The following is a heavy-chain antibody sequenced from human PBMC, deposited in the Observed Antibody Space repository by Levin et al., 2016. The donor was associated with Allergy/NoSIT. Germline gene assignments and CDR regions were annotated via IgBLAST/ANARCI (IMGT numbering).Heavy chain of an antibody. CDR3: AKAAGPITRYFDL. V-gene: IGHV3-23*01. CDR1: GFTFISYS. CDR2: VGSDGVTA. J-gene: IGHJ2*01. Sequence: GESLKISCAASGFTFISYSMSWVRQAPGKGLEWVSAVGSDGVTAPYGDSVKGRFTISRDNSKSTLYLQMNSLRAEDTAVYFCAKAAGPITRYFDLWGRGTLVTVSS.